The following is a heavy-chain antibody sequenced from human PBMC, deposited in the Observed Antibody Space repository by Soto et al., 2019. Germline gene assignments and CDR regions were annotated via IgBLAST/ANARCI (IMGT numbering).Heavy chain of an antibody. CDR3: SDDIVAPQGDY. Sequence: QVQLVESGGGVVQPGRSLRLSCAASGFTFSSYGMHWVRQAPGKGLEWVAVISYDGSNKYYADSVKGRFTISRDNSKNTLYLQMNSLRAEDTAGYYCSDDIVAPQGDYWGQGRLVTVSS. CDR2: ISYDGSNK. J-gene: IGHJ4*02. V-gene: IGHV3-30*18. CDR1: GFTFSSYG. D-gene: IGHD5-12*01.